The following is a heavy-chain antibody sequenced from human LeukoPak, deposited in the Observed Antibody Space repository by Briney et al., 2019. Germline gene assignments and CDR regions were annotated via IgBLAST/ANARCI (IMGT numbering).Heavy chain of an antibody. Sequence: PGGSLRLSCAASGFTFDDYAMHWVRQAPGKGLEWVSLISGDGGSTYYADSVKGRFTISRDNSKNSLYLQMNSLRTEDTALYYCAKGPLRYFDWLAPYYYYGMDVWGQGTTVTVSS. J-gene: IGHJ6*02. D-gene: IGHD3-9*01. V-gene: IGHV3-43*02. CDR3: AKGPLRYFDWLAPYYYYGMDV. CDR2: ISGDGGST. CDR1: GFTFDDYA.